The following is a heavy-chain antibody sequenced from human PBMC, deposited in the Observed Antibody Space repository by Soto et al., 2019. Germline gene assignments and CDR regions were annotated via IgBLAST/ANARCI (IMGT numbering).Heavy chain of an antibody. CDR2: INAGNGNT. V-gene: IGHV1-3*01. D-gene: IGHD2-2*01. J-gene: IGHJ6*04. CDR3: ARDRIVVPAARRYGMDV. CDR1: GSTFTSYA. Sequence: ASVKVSCKASGSTFTSYAMHWVRQAPGQRLEWMGWINAGNGNTKYSQKFQGRVTITRDTSASTAYMELSSLRSEDTAVYYCARDRIVVPAARRYGMDVWVEVTTVTVYS.